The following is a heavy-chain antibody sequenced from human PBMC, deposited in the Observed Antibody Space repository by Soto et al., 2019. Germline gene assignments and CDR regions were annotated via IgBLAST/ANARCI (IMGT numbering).Heavy chain of an antibody. V-gene: IGHV4-31*02. D-gene: IGHD4-17*01. Sequence: WTWIRQHPGKGLEWIGYIYSSGSTYYNPSLKSRGTISVDTSKNQFSLKLSSVTAADTAVYYCARGLSVTLCDNWGQGTLVTVSS. CDR3: ARGLSVTLCDN. J-gene: IGHJ4*02. CDR2: IYSSGST.